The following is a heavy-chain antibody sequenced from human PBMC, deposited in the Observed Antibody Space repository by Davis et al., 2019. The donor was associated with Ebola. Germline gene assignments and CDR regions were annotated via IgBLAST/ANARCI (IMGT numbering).Heavy chain of an antibody. J-gene: IGHJ4*02. D-gene: IGHD6-13*01. CDR1: GGSISSGGYY. CDR2: IYYSGST. Sequence: MPSETLSLTCTVSGGSISSGGYYWSWIRQHPGKGLEWIGSIYYSGSTYYNPSLKSRVTISVDTSKNQFSLKLSSVTAADTAVYYCATEIAAAVDYWGQGTLVTVSS. CDR3: ATEIAAAVDY. V-gene: IGHV4-39*01.